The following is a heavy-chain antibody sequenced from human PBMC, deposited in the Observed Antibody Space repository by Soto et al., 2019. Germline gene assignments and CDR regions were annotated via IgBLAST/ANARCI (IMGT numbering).Heavy chain of an antibody. D-gene: IGHD3-16*02. CDR1: GYTFTSYD. CDR2: MNPNSGNT. J-gene: IGHJ6*03. CDR3: ARCISTGHLQLGELSSRYYMDV. V-gene: IGHV1-8*01. Sequence: QVQLVQSGAEVKKPGASVKVSCKASGYTFTSYDINWVRQATGQGLEWLGWMNPNSGNTGYAQKFQRRVTMTRNTSISTAYMGLSSLRSEDTALYYCARCISTGHLQLGELSSRYYMDVWGKGTTVTVSS.